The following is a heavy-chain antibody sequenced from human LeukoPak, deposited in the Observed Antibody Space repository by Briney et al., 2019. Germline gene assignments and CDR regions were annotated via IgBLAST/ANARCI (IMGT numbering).Heavy chain of an antibody. J-gene: IGHJ4*02. D-gene: IGHD2-2*01. CDR2: ISAYNGNT. V-gene: IGHV1-18*01. CDR1: GYTFTSYG. Sequence: GASVKVSCKASGYTFTSYGISWVRQAPGQGLEWMGWISAYNGNTNCAQKLQGRVTMTTDTSTSTAYMELRSLRSDDTAVYYCARSFRYPYCSSTSCSPFDYWGQGTLVTVSS. CDR3: ARSFRYPYCSSTSCSPFDY.